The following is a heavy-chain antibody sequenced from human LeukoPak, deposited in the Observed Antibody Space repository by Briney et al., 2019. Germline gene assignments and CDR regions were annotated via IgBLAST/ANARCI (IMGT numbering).Heavy chain of an antibody. Sequence: SVKVSCKASGGTFSSCTISWVRQAPGQGLEWMGRIIPILDIAHYAQKFQGRVTITADKSTSTAYMELSSLRSEDTAVYYCARQATVTTLDYWGQGTLVTVSS. CDR1: GGTFSSCT. J-gene: IGHJ4*02. D-gene: IGHD4-17*01. CDR2: IIPILDIA. V-gene: IGHV1-69*02. CDR3: ARQATVTTLDY.